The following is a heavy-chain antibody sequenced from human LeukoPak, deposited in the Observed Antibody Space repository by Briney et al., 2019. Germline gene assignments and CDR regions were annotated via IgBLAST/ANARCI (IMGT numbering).Heavy chain of an antibody. D-gene: IGHD6-19*01. Sequence: GGSLRLSCAASGFTFDDYAMHWVRQAPGKGLEWVSAISGSGGSTYYADSVKGRFTISRDNSKNTLYLQMNSLRAEDTAVYYCAKRGQWLVPFDYWGQGTLVTVSS. V-gene: IGHV3-23*01. CDR2: ISGSGGST. CDR1: GFTFDDYA. J-gene: IGHJ4*02. CDR3: AKRGQWLVPFDY.